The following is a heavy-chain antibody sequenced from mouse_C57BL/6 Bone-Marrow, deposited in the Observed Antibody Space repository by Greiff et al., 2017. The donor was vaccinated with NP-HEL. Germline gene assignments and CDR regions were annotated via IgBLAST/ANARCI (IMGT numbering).Heavy chain of an antibody. CDR1: GFNIKDDY. D-gene: IGHD2-1*01. Sequence: VQLQQSGAELVRPGASVKLSCTASGFNIKDDYMHWVKQRPEQGLEWIGWIDPENGDTEYASKFQGKATITADTSSNTAYLQLSSLTSEDTAVYYCTTRRGGNYPPCGFDVWGTGTTVTVSS. CDR2: IDPENGDT. J-gene: IGHJ1*03. CDR3: TTRRGGNYPPCGFDV. V-gene: IGHV14-4*01.